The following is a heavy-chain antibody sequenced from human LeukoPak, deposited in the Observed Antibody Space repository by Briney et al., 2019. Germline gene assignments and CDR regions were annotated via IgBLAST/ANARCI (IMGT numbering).Heavy chain of an antibody. CDR3: ARVHGSGSYYRSRPFDY. CDR2: ISAYNGNT. D-gene: IGHD3-10*01. Sequence: WASVKVSCKASGGTFSSYAISWVRQAPGQGLEWMGWISAYNGNTNYAQKLQGRVTMTTDTSTSTAYMELRSLRSDDTAVYYYARVHGSGSYYRSRPFDYWGQGTLVTVSS. J-gene: IGHJ4*02. V-gene: IGHV1-18*01. CDR1: GGTFSSYA.